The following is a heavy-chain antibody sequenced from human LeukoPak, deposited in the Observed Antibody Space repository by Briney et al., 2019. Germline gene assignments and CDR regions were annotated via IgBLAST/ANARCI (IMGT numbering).Heavy chain of an antibody. CDR1: GFTFSSYG. V-gene: IGHV3-33*06. CDR3: AKLRGRAVAGTDWFDP. CDR2: IWYDGSNK. Sequence: GGFLRLSCAASGFTFSSYGMHWVRQAPGKGLEWVAVIWYDGSNKYYADSVKGRFTISRDNSKNTLYLQMNSLRAEDTAVYYCAKLRGRAVAGTDWFDPWGQGTLVTVSS. J-gene: IGHJ5*02. D-gene: IGHD6-19*01.